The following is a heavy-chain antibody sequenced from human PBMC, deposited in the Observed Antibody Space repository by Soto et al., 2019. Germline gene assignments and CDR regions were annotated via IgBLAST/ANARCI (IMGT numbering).Heavy chain of an antibody. D-gene: IGHD2-15*01. J-gene: IGHJ3*02. CDR1: GGTFSSYA. CDR2: IIPIFGTA. Sequence: QVQLVQSGAEVKKPGSSVKVSCKASGGTFSSYAISWVRQAPGQGLEWMGGIIPIFGTANYAQKFQGRVTITADQYTSTADMELSSLRSEDTAVYYCARFRWELRDHAFDIWGQGTMVTVSS. V-gene: IGHV1-69*01. CDR3: ARFRWELRDHAFDI.